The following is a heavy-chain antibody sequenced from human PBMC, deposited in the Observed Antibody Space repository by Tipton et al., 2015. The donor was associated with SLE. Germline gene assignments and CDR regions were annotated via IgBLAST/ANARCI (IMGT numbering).Heavy chain of an antibody. D-gene: IGHD7-27*01. J-gene: IGHJ4*02. CDR3: ARGPEELGIPPLFDF. Sequence: TLSLTCSVSGGSISSGDYYWSWIRQPPGKGLEWIGYVYYSGSTYYNPSLKSRVTISVDTSKNQFSLKLSSVTAADTAAYYCARGPEELGIPPLFDFWGQGTLVTVSS. CDR2: VYYSGST. CDR1: GGSISSGDYY. V-gene: IGHV4-30-4*01.